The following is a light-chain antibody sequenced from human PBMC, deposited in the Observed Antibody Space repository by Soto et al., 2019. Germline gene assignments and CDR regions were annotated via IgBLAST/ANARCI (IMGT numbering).Light chain of an antibody. CDR1: QSVSSN. CDR2: GAS. J-gene: IGKJ1*01. V-gene: IGKV3-15*01. CDR3: QQYNNWPRT. Sequence: EIVMTQSPATLSVSPGERATISCRASQSVSSNLAWYQQKPGQAPRLLIYGASTRATGIPARFSGSRSGTEFILTISSLQSEDFAVYYCQQYNNWPRTFGQGTKVDIK.